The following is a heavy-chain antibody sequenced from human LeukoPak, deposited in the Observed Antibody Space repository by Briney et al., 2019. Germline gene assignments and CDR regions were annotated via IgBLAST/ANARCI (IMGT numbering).Heavy chain of an antibody. CDR1: GGSISSYY. Sequence: LETLCLTCTVSGGSISSYYWSWIRQPPGKGLEWIGYIYYSGGTNYTPSLKSRVTISVDTSMNQFSLKLSSVTAADTAVYYCARVGYRDSPDYWGQGTLVTVSS. CDR3: ARVGYRDSPDY. V-gene: IGHV4-59*01. J-gene: IGHJ4*02. CDR2: IYYSGGT. D-gene: IGHD3-16*02.